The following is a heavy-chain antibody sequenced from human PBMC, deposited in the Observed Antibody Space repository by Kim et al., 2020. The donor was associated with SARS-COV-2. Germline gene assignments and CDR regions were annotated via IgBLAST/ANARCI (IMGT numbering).Heavy chain of an antibody. CDR1: GGSFSGYY. J-gene: IGHJ4*02. CDR3: ARGQTLYSSSGEYYFDY. CDR2: INHSGST. V-gene: IGHV4-34*01. Sequence: SETLSLTCAVYGGSFSGYYWSWIRQPPGKGLEWIGEINHSGSTNYNPSLKSRVTISVDTSKNQFSLKLSSVTAADTAVYYCARGQTLYSSSGEYYFDYWGQGTLVTVSS. D-gene: IGHD6-13*01.